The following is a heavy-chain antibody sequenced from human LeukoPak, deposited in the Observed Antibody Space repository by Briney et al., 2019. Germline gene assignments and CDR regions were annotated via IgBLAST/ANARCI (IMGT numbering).Heavy chain of an antibody. D-gene: IGHD3-22*01. CDR1: GFPFSTYW. V-gene: IGHV3-7*01. Sequence: GGSLRLSCAASGFPFSTYWMAWVRQAPGKGLDWVANIRKDGGAKFYAASVKGRFIVSRDNAKNSLYLQMNNLRDEDTAVYYCASSHDSSGNDWGQGTLVTV. CDR2: IRKDGGAK. J-gene: IGHJ4*02. CDR3: ASSHDSSGND.